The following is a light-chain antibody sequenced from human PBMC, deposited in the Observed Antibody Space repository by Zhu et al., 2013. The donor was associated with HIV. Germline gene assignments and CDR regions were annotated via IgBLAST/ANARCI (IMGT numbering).Light chain of an antibody. V-gene: IGKV3-20*01. CDR2: DAS. Sequence: EIVLTQSPGTLSLSPGERATLSCRASQSVSSGSLAWYQQKPGQAPRLLIYDASSRATGIPDRFSGSGSGTDFTLTISRLEPEDFAVYYCQQYGSSPRTFGQGTKVE. CDR3: QQYGSSPRT. J-gene: IGKJ1*01. CDR1: QSVSSGS.